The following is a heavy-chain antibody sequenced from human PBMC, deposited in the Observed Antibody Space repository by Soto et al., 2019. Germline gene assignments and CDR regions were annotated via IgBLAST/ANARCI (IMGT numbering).Heavy chain of an antibody. CDR1: GFTFSSYA. V-gene: IGHV3-23*01. J-gene: IGHJ4*02. CDR3: AKDNPPPYSSGYNPVREGFDY. D-gene: IGHD6-19*01. Sequence: EVQLLESGGGLVQPGGSLRLSCAASGFTFSSYAMSWVRQAPGKGLEWVSAISGSGGSTYYADSVKGRFTISRDNSKNTLYLQMNSLRAEDTAVYYCAKDNPPPYSSGYNPVREGFDYWGQGTLVTVSS. CDR2: ISGSGGST.